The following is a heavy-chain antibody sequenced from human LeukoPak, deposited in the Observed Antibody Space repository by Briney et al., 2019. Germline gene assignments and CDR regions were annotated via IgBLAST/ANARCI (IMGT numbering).Heavy chain of an antibody. Sequence: PGGSLRLSCAASRFTFSSYSMNWVRQAPGKGLEWVSSISSSSSYIYYADSVKGRFTISRDNAKNSLYLQMNSLRAEDTAVYYCAREWSYYDSSGYYSTPFDYWGQGTLVTVSS. V-gene: IGHV3-21*01. CDR3: AREWSYYDSSGYYSTPFDY. J-gene: IGHJ4*02. D-gene: IGHD3-22*01. CDR2: ISSSSSYI. CDR1: RFTFSSYS.